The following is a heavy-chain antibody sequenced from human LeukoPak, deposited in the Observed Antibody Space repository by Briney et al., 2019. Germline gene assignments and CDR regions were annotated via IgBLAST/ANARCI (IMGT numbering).Heavy chain of an antibody. J-gene: IGHJ4*02. V-gene: IGHV3-15*01. D-gene: IGHD3-9*01. CDR2: IKSKTDGGTT. CDR1: GFTFSNAW. CDR3: TTAPLRYFDWFFDY. Sequence: PGGSLRLSCAASGFTFSNAWMSWVRQAPGKGLEWVGRIKSKTDGGTTDYAAPVEGRFTISRDDSKNTLYLQMNSLKTEDTAVYYCTTAPLRYFDWFFDYWGQGTLVTVSS.